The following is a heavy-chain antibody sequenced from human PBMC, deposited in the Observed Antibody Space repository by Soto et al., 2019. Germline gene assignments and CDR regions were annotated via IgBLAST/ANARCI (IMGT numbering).Heavy chain of an antibody. J-gene: IGHJ4*02. CDR2: IYYSGST. CDR3: ARGDSSGYYYLY. V-gene: IGHV4-31*03. Sequence: SETLSLTCTVSGGSISSGGYYWSWIRQHPGKGLEWIGYIYYSGSTYYNPSLKSRVTISVDTSKNQFSLKLSSVTAADTAMYYCARGDSSGYYYLYWGQGTLVTVSS. CDR1: GGSISSGGYY. D-gene: IGHD3-22*01.